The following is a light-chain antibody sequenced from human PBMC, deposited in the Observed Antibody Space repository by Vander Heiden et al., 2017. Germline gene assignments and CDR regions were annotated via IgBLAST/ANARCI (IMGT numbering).Light chain of an antibody. Sequence: SSELTHDPAVSVALGQTVRITCQGDSLRSYYASWYQQKPGQAPVLVIYGKNNRPSGSPDRFSGSSSGNTASLTITGAQAEDEADYYCNSRDSSGNHLVFGGGTKLTVL. CDR1: SLRSYY. CDR3: NSRDSSGNHLV. CDR2: GKN. J-gene: IGLJ3*02. V-gene: IGLV3-19*01.